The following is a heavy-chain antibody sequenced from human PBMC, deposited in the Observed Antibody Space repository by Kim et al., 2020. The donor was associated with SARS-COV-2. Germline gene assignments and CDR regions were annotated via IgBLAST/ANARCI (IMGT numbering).Heavy chain of an antibody. D-gene: IGHD6-6*01. CDR2: IIPIFGTA. J-gene: IGHJ6*03. CDR1: GGTFSSYA. V-gene: IGHV1-69*13. Sequence: SVKVSCKASGGTFSSYAISWVRQAPGQGLEWMGGIIPIFGTANYAQKFQGRVTITADESTSTAYMELSSLRSEDTAVYYCARDEYSSSPPFSYYYYMDVWGKGTTVTVSS. CDR3: ARDEYSSSPPFSYYYYMDV.